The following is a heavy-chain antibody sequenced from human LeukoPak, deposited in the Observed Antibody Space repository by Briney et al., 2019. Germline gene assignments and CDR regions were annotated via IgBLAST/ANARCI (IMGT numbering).Heavy chain of an antibody. J-gene: IGHJ4*02. V-gene: IGHV1-2*06. D-gene: IGHD1-26*01. Sequence: ASVKVSCKASGGTFSSYAISWVRQAPGQGLEWMGRINPNSGGTNYAQKFQGRVTMTRDTSISTAYMELSRLRSDDTAVYYCARAGSGRNFDYWGQGTLVTVSS. CDR3: ARAGSGRNFDY. CDR2: INPNSGGT. CDR1: GGTFSSYA.